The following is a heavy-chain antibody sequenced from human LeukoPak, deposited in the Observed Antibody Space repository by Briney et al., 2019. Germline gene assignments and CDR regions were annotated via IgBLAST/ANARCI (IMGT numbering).Heavy chain of an antibody. Sequence: ASVKVSFKASGYSFSGYDVHWVRQAPGQGLAWMGKINPKSGGTNYAQNFQGRVTLTSDTSISTAYMEPSRLRSDDTAVYYCARTIFGREFNYWGQGTLVTVSS. CDR1: GYSFSGYD. D-gene: IGHD3-3*01. V-gene: IGHV1-2*02. J-gene: IGHJ4*02. CDR2: INPKSGGT. CDR3: ARTIFGREFNY.